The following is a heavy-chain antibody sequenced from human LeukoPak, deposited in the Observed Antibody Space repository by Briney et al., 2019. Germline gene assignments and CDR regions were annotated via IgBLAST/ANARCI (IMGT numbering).Heavy chain of an antibody. CDR1: GGSISSYY. J-gene: IGHJ4*02. CDR3: ARRERALDY. V-gene: IGHV4-59*05. CDR2: IYYSGTT. Sequence: SETLSLTCTVSGGSISSYYWSWIRQPPGKGLEWIGSIYYSGTTYYNPSLKSRVTISLDTSKNQFSLKLISVTAADTAVYYCARRERALDYWGQGTLVTVSS. D-gene: IGHD1-26*01.